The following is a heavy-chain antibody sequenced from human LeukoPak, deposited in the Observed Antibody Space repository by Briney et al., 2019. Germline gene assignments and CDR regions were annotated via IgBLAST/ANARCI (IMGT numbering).Heavy chain of an antibody. V-gene: IGHV4-59*12. J-gene: IGHJ5*02. Sequence: SETLSLTCTVSGGSISSDYWSWIRQSPGKGLEWIGYSSSSGLTNYNPSLKSRVTISVDTSKNQFSLKLSSVTAADTAVYYCAREGYCSNGVCPTWLDPWGQGTLVTVSS. CDR3: AREGYCSNGVCPTWLDP. CDR2: SSSSGLT. D-gene: IGHD2-8*01. CDR1: GGSISSDY.